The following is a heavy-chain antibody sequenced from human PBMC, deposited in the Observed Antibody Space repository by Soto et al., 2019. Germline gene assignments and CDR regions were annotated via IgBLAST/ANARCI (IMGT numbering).Heavy chain of an antibody. V-gene: IGHV4-34*01. D-gene: IGHD2-2*01. Sequence: SETLSLTCAVYGASLSGYDWSWIRQSPGKGLERIGEINQSGGTNYNPSLKSRVTISKDTSKNQFSLRLSSVTAADTAIYYCARDPYANAFDIWGRGTMVTVSS. J-gene: IGHJ3*02. CDR1: GASLSGYD. CDR3: ARDPYANAFDI. CDR2: INQSGGT.